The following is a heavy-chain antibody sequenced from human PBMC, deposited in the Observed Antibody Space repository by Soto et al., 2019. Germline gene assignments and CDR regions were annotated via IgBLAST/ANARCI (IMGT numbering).Heavy chain of an antibody. Sequence: QVQLQESGPGLVKPSQTLSLTCTVSGGSIRSGAYHWSWIRQHPGKGLEWIGYIYYSGSTDYNPSLKSRLTISIDTSKNQFSLRLSSVTAADTAVYYCARDGLRYNYYGMDVWGRGTAVTVSS. V-gene: IGHV4-31*03. CDR3: ARDGLRYNYYGMDV. J-gene: IGHJ6*02. CDR2: IYYSGST. CDR1: GGSIRSGAYH. D-gene: IGHD3-16*02.